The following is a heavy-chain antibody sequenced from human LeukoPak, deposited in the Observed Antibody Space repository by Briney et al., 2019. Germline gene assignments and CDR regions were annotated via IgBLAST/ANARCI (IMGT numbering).Heavy chain of an antibody. Sequence: SQPLSLPFSISGGRVSSNIAAWNWIRPSPSRGLEWLGRTYYRSRWYNDYAVSVKSRMTINPDTSKNQFSLQLNSVTPEDTALYYCAREMRGWCLDYWGQGALVTVSS. CDR1: GGRVSSNIAA. V-gene: IGHV6-1*01. CDR3: AREMRGWCLDY. J-gene: IGHJ4*02. D-gene: IGHD6-19*01. CDR2: TYYRSRWYN.